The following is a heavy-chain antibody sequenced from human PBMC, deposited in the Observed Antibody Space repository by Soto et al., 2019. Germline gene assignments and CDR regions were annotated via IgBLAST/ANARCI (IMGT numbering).Heavy chain of an antibody. CDR3: ARESPGYCSGGSCEDNWFDP. Sequence: PSVKVSCKASGYTFTGYYMHWVRQAPGQGLEWMGWINPNSGGTNYAQKFQGRVTMTRDTSISTAYMELSRLRSDDTAVYYCARESPGYCSGGSCEDNWFDPWGQGTLVTVSS. J-gene: IGHJ5*02. CDR2: INPNSGGT. V-gene: IGHV1-2*02. CDR1: GYTFTGYY. D-gene: IGHD2-15*01.